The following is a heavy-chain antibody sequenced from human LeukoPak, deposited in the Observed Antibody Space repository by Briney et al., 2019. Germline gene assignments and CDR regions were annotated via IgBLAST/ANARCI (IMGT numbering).Heavy chain of an antibody. CDR1: GASISRYY. V-gene: IGHV4-4*07. J-gene: IGHJ6*03. D-gene: IGHD3-10*01. CDR2: VDTSGST. Sequence: SETLSLTCTVSGASISRYYWNWIRQTAEKGLEWVGRVDTSGSTNYNPSLKSRATISLDKSKNQFSLKLNSVTAADTAVYYCARDEVTMVRGLISYYYYMDVWGKGTTVTVSS. CDR3: ARDEVTMVRGLISYYYYMDV.